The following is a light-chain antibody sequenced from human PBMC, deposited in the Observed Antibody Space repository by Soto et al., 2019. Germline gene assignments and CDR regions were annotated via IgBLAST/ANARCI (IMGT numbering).Light chain of an antibody. CDR1: QSISDT. Sequence: DIVMTQTPLSLSVTPGQPATLSCGASQSISDTLAWYQQKPGQAPRLLIYGASRRATGFPTRFSGSGSGTDFTLTISSLQSEDFAVYYCQQYNNWPWTFGQGTKVDIK. CDR3: QQYNNWPWT. V-gene: IGKV3-15*01. J-gene: IGKJ1*01. CDR2: GAS.